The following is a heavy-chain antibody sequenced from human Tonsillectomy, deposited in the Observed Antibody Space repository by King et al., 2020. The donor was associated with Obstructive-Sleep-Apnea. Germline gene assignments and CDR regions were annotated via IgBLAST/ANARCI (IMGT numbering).Heavy chain of an antibody. V-gene: IGHV3-23*04. D-gene: IGHD6-13*01. CDR2: LSGSGDTT. J-gene: IGHJ4*02. CDR3: ARDRRIAAVGSYFDY. CDR1: GFTFGSHA. Sequence: VQLVESGGGLVQPGGSLTLSCAASGFTFGSHAMAWVRQAPGKGLEGVSCLSGSGDTTYDTDSVKGRFTISRDNSKNTLDLQMSSLRAGDTAVYYCARDRRIAAVGSYFDYWGQGTLVTVSS.